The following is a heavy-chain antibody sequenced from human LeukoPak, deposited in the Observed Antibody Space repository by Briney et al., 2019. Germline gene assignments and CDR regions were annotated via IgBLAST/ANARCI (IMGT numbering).Heavy chain of an antibody. CDR1: GYTFTTYA. Sequence: ASVKVSCKASGYTFTTYALHWGRQAPGQRLEWMGWITAGNGNTKYSQKLQGRVTITGDKSTSTAYMELSSLTFEDTAVYYCGREAPSSSWSFDYWGQGTLVTVFS. CDR2: ITAGNGNT. CDR3: GREAPSSSWSFDY. D-gene: IGHD6-13*01. V-gene: IGHV1-3*01. J-gene: IGHJ4*02.